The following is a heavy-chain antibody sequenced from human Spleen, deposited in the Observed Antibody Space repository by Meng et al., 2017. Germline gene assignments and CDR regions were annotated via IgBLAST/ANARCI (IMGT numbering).Heavy chain of an antibody. V-gene: IGHV1-2*06. Sequence: LAQAGAAGKKPGARGKGSCKLSGYTFRDYNIHWVRQAPGQGLEWMGRFNPNSCGTNSAQKFQGRVTMSRDTSISTGYRELSSRRSDDTAVYYCARAAEYCGGDCFSSWFDPWVQVTLVTVSS. CDR2: FNPNSCGT. J-gene: IGHJ5*02. D-gene: IGHD2-21*02. CDR3: ARAAEYCGGDCFSSWFDP. CDR1: GYTFRDYN.